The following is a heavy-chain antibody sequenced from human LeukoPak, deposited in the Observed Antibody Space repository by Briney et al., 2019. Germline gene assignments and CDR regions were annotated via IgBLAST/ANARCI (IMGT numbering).Heavy chain of an antibody. CDR1: GYTFTSYY. D-gene: IGHD1-26*01. CDR3: ARGPPQNSGNYFFDY. V-gene: IGHV1-2*02. CDR2: INANSGGT. Sequence: ASVKVSCKASGYTFTSYYVHWVRQAPGQGLEWMGWINANSGGTDSAQKFQGRVTMTRDTSISTAYTELSRLTSDDTAVYYCARGPPQNSGNYFFDYSGQGTLVTVSS. J-gene: IGHJ4*02.